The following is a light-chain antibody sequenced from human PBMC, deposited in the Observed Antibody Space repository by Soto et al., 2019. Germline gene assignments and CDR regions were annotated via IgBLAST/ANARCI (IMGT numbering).Light chain of an antibody. CDR2: DVT. Sequence: DIHMNQSPSPLSAYVGARVPITCQARQDIDKDLNWYPQQPGKAPKLLIDDVTNLETGVPSRFSGSGSGTHFTFTIGSLQPEDIATYYCQQYYDLPITFGQGTRLEIK. J-gene: IGKJ5*01. CDR3: QQYYDLPIT. CDR1: QDIDKD. V-gene: IGKV1-33*01.